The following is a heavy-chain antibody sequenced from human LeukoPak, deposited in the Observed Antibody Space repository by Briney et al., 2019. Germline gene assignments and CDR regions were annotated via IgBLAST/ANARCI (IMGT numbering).Heavy chain of an antibody. CDR1: DYILSNYD. J-gene: IGHJ4*02. CDR3: ARGRKVAGNYYFDY. CDR2: ISAYNGNT. Sequence: ASVKVSCTASDYILSNYDINWVRQAPGQGPEWMGWISAYNGNTDFAQKLQGRVTMTTDTSTTTVYMEVRSLTSDDSAMYFCARGRKVAGNYYFDYWGQGTLVTVSS. V-gene: IGHV1-18*01. D-gene: IGHD6-19*01.